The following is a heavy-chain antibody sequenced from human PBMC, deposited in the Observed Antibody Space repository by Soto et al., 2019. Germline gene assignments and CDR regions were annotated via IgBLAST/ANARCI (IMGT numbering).Heavy chain of an antibody. CDR3: AKDRICSGGSCFFDY. V-gene: IGHV3-23*01. J-gene: IGHJ4*02. CDR1: GFTFSSYA. D-gene: IGHD2-15*01. CDR2: ISGSGGST. Sequence: GGSLRLSCAASGFTFSSYAMSWVRQAPGKGLEWVSAISGSGGSTYYADSVKGRFTISRDNSRNTLYLQMNSLRAEDTAVYYCAKDRICSGGSCFFDYWGQGTLVTVSS.